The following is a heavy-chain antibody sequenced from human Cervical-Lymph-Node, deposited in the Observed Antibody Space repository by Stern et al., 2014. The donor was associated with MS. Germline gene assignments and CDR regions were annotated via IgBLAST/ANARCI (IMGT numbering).Heavy chain of an antibody. CDR1: GYRFTNSW. J-gene: IGHJ3*02. CDR3: ARRRLAAAGDAFDI. V-gene: IGHV5-51*01. Sequence: EDQLVESGAEVKKPGESLKISCKGSGYRFTNSWIGWVRQMPGKGLEWMGIIYPGDSDTRYSPSFQGQVTMSADKSITTAYLQWSSLKASDSAMYYCARRRLAAAGDAFDIWGQGTMVTVSS. CDR2: IYPGDSDT. D-gene: IGHD6-13*01.